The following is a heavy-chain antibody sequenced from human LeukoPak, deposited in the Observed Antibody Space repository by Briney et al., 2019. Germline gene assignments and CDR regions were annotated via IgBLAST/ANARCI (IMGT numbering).Heavy chain of an antibody. Sequence: SETLSLTCAVYGGSLSGYYWSWIRQPPGKGLEWIGEINHSGSTNYNPSLKSRVTISVDTSKNQFSLKLSSVTAADTAVYYCASSGYFDYWGQGTLVTVSS. CDR3: ASSGYFDY. J-gene: IGHJ4*02. V-gene: IGHV4-34*01. CDR2: INHSGST. CDR1: GGSLSGYY.